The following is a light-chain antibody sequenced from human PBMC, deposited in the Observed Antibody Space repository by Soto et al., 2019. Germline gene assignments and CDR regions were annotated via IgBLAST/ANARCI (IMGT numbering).Light chain of an antibody. CDR3: QQYASSLT. V-gene: IGKV3-20*01. CDR1: QSVDSAF. J-gene: IGKJ1*01. Sequence: EIVLTQSPGSLSLSLGERATLSCRASQSVDSAFFAWYQQKPGQPPRLLMYGASRRATGIPDRFSGSGSGTDFTLTISRMEPEDFAVYYCQQYASSLTFGQGTKVEI. CDR2: GAS.